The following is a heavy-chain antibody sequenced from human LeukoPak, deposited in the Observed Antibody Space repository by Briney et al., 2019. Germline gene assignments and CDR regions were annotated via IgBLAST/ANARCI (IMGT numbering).Heavy chain of an antibody. CDR1: GFTFSSYS. CDR3: ARVGSPNPWYYYMDV. V-gene: IGHV3-21*01. J-gene: IGHJ6*03. D-gene: IGHD6-13*01. CDR2: ISSSSSYI. Sequence: GGSLRLSCAASGFTFSSYSMNWVRQAPGKGLEWVSSISSSSSYIYYADSVKGRFTISRDNAKNSLYLQMNSLRAEDTAVYYCARVGSPNPWYYYMDVWGKGTTVTVSS.